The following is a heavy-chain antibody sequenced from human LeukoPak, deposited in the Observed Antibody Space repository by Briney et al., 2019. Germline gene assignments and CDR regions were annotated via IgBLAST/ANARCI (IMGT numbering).Heavy chain of an antibody. V-gene: IGHV4-59*01. Sequence: SETLSLTCTVSGGSISSYYWSWIWQPPGKGLEWIGYIYYSGSTNYNPSLKSRVTISVDTSKNQFSLKLSSVTAADTAVYYCARAPPDSSGWYDYWGQGTLVTVPS. J-gene: IGHJ4*02. D-gene: IGHD6-19*01. CDR2: IYYSGST. CDR1: GGSISSYY. CDR3: ARAPPDSSGWYDY.